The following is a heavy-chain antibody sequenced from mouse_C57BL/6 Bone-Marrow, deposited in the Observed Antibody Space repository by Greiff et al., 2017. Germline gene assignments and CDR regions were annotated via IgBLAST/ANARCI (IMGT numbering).Heavy chain of an antibody. CDR1: GYTFTSYW. V-gene: IGHV1-69*01. CDR2: IDPSDSYT. CDR3: ARRGWYFDY. J-gene: IGHJ2*01. D-gene: IGHD3-3*01. Sequence: QVQLQQSGAELVMPGASVKLSCKASGYTFTSYWMHWVKQRPGQGLEWIGEIDPSDSYTNYNQKFKGKSTLTVDQSSSTAYMQLSSLTSEDSAVYYCARRGWYFDYWGQGTTLTVSS.